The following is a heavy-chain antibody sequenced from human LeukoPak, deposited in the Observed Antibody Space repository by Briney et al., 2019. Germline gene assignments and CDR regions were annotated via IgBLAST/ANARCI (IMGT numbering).Heavy chain of an antibody. CDR1: GGSISSYY. Sequence: SETLSLTCTVSGGSISSYYWSWIRQPPGKGLEWIGYIYYSGSTNYNPSLKSRVTISVDTSKNQFSLKLSSVTAADTAVYYCARLYGDYVGYWGRGTLVTVSS. D-gene: IGHD4-17*01. CDR2: IYYSGST. CDR3: ARLYGDYVGY. V-gene: IGHV4-59*08. J-gene: IGHJ4*02.